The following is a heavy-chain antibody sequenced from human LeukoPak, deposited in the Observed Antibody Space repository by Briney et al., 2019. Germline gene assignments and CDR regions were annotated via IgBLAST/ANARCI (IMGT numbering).Heavy chain of an antibody. CDR1: GYTFTSYD. J-gene: IGHJ4*02. Sequence: GASVKVSCKASGYTFTSYDINWVRQATGQGLEWMGWIHPSTGNPTYAQGFTGRFVFSLDTSVSTTYLQISSLKAEDTAVYYCARAYQRLGELSLPDYWGQGTLVTVSS. CDR2: IHPSTGNP. CDR3: ARAYQRLGELSLPDY. D-gene: IGHD3-16*02. V-gene: IGHV7-4-1*02.